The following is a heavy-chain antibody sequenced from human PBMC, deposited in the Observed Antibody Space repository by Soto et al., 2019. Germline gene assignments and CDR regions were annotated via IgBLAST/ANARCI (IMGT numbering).Heavy chain of an antibody. CDR1: GFTFSSYA. V-gene: IGHV3-23*01. CDR2: ISGSGDFT. J-gene: IGHJ4*02. D-gene: IGHD3-10*02. CDR3: GRNARVPDY. Sequence: GSLRLSCVASGFTFSSYAMSWVRQAPGKGLEWVSVISGSGDFTFYADSVKGRFTISRDNSKNTLYLQMNTLRAEDTAVYYCGRNARVPDYRGQGTLVTVSS.